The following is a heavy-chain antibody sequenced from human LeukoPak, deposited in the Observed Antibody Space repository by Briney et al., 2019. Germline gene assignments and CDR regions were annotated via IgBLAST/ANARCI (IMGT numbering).Heavy chain of an antibody. CDR1: GFTFSSYS. Sequence: PGGSLRLSSAASGFTFSSYSMNWVRQAPGKGLEWVSSISSSSSYIYYADSVKGRFTISRDNAKNSLYLQMDRLRAEDTAVYCCARGGCGGDCFDYWGQGTLVTVSS. CDR3: ARGGCGGDCFDY. CDR2: ISSSSSYI. J-gene: IGHJ4*02. D-gene: IGHD2-21*01. V-gene: IGHV3-21*01.